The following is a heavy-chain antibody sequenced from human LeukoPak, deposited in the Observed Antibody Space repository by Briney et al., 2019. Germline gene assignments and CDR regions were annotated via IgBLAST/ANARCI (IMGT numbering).Heavy chain of an antibody. D-gene: IGHD5-18*01. Sequence: GGSLRLSCAASGFTFSSYEMSWVRQAPGKGLEWVAHIKKDGSEKYYVDSVKGRFTISRDNAKTSLYLQMNSLRAEDTAVYYCARHLSGVTGYTYGRGIDYWGQGTLVTVSS. CDR3: ARHLSGVTGYTYGRGIDY. CDR2: IKKDGSEK. J-gene: IGHJ4*02. V-gene: IGHV3-7*01. CDR1: GFTFSSYE.